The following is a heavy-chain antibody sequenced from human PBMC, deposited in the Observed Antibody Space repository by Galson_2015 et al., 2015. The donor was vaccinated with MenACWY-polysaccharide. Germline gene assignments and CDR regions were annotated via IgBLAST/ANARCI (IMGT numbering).Heavy chain of an antibody. CDR2: ISGSGGST. V-gene: IGHV3-23*01. CDR3: TRENSAGPFEY. CDR1: GFTFSSYA. Sequence: SLRLSCAASGFTFSSYAMNWVRQAPGKGLEWVSGISGSGGSTYYADSVKGRFTISRDNSQNTLYLQMDSLRAEDTALYYCTRENSAGPFEYWGQGTLVPVSS. D-gene: IGHD4-23*01. J-gene: IGHJ4*02.